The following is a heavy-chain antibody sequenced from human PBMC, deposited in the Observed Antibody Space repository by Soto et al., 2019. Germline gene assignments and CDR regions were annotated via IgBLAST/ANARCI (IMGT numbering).Heavy chain of an antibody. V-gene: IGHV4-30-4*01. Sequence: SETLSLTCTVSGGSISSGDYYWSWIRQPPGKGLEWIGYIYYSGGTYYNPSLKSRVTISVDTSKNQFSLKLSSVTAADTAVYYCARVYDSSGYYYPYFDYWGQGTLVTVSS. CDR2: IYYSGGT. J-gene: IGHJ4*02. CDR3: ARVYDSSGYYYPYFDY. D-gene: IGHD3-22*01. CDR1: GGSISSGDYY.